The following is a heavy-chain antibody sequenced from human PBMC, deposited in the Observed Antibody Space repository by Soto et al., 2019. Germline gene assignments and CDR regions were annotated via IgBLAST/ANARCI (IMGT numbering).Heavy chain of an antibody. D-gene: IGHD6-6*01. Sequence: PSETLSLTCTVSGGSISSGGYYWSWIRQHPGKGLEWIGYIYYSGSTYYNPSLKSRVTISVDTSKNQFSLKLSSVTAADTAVYYCARGLSSSYPFFEYWGQGTLVTVSS. J-gene: IGHJ4*02. CDR1: GGSISSGGYY. CDR3: ARGLSSSYPFFEY. V-gene: IGHV4-31*03. CDR2: IYYSGST.